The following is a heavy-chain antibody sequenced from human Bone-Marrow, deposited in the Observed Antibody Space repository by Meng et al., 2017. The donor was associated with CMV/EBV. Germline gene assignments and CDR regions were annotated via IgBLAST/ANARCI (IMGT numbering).Heavy chain of an antibody. Sequence: QAQLQESGPGLVKPSETLSLNCSVSGASIMNYNYFWSWIRQTPGKGLEWIGYINDRGNAYYNPSLKSRVTISIDTSKDQFSLKLTSMTAADTALYFCAREIISPADTDAFDIWGQGTMVTVSS. CDR1: GASIMNYNYF. V-gene: IGHV4-30-4*01. D-gene: IGHD3-10*01. J-gene: IGHJ3*02. CDR3: AREIISPADTDAFDI. CDR2: INDRGNA.